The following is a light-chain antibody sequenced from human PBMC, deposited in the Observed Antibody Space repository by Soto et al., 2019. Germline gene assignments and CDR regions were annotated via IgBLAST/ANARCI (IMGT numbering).Light chain of an antibody. V-gene: IGLV2-14*01. CDR1: SSDVGGYDY. CDR3: SSYSISTAYL. J-gene: IGLJ1*01. CDR2: EVS. Sequence: QSVLTQPASGSGSPGQSITISCTGTSSDVGGYDYVSWYQLHPGKAPKLMVFEVSNRPSGVSYRFSGSKSGNTASLTISGLQAEDEADYFCSSYSISTAYLFXTGTKVTVL.